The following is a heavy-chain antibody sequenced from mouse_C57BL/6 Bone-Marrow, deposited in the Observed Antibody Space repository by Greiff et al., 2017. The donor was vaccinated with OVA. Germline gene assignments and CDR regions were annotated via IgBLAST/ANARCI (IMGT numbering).Heavy chain of an antibody. J-gene: IGHJ4*01. CDR1: GYTFTDYE. CDR3: TRGYSNYYAMDC. V-gene: IGHV1-15*01. CDR2: IDPETGGT. D-gene: IGHD2-5*01. Sequence: QVHVKQSGAELVRPGASVTLSCKASGYTFTDYEMHWVKQTPVHGLEWIGAIDPETGGTAYNQKFKGKAILTADKSSSTAYMELRSLTSEDSAVYYCTRGYSNYYAMDCWGQGTSVTVSS.